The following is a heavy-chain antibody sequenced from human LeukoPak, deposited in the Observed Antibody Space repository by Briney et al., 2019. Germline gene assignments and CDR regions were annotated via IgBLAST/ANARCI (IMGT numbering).Heavy chain of an antibody. Sequence: SETLSLTCTVSGGSISSYYWSWIRQPPGKGLEWIGYIYYSGSTNYNPSLKSRVTISVDTSKNQFSLKLTSVTAADTAVYYCARVLCGGDCYSFDSWGQGTLVTVSS. J-gene: IGHJ4*02. V-gene: IGHV4-59*01. CDR1: GGSISSYY. D-gene: IGHD2-21*02. CDR2: IYYSGST. CDR3: ARVLCGGDCYSFDS.